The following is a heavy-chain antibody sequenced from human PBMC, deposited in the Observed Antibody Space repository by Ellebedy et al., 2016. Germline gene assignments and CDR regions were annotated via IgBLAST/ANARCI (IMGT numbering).Heavy chain of an antibody. V-gene: IGHV4-61*01. CDR2: IYYSGST. CDR3: ARGTIAAPYYYYYGMDV. Sequence: SETLSLXXAVSGGSISSSNWWSWIRQPPGKGLEWIGYIYYSGSTNYNPSLKSRVTISVDTSKNQFSLKLSSVTAADTAVYYCARGTIAAPYYYYYGMDVWGQGTTVTVSS. J-gene: IGHJ6*02. D-gene: IGHD2-15*01. CDR1: GGSISSSNW.